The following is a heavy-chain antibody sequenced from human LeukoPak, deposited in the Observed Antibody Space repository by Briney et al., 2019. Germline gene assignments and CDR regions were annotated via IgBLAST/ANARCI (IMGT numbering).Heavy chain of an antibody. CDR3: ARGRPHGNDY. Sequence: GGSLRLSCAASGFTFRNYYMHWVRQAPGKGPEWVAVISLDGNNEYYADSVKGRFSISRDNAKNTLYLQMNSLRVEDTAAYYCARGRPHGNDYWGQGTLVTVSS. J-gene: IGHJ4*02. CDR2: ISLDGNNE. D-gene: IGHD4-23*01. CDR1: GFTFRNYY. V-gene: IGHV3-30-3*01.